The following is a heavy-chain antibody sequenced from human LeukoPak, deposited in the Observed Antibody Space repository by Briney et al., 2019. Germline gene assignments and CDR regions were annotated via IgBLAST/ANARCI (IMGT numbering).Heavy chain of an antibody. D-gene: IGHD6-13*01. Sequence: PGGSLRLSCAASGFTVSSYYMSWVRQAPGKELEWVSVIYSGGSTYYADSVKGRFTISRDNSKNTLYLQMNSLRAEDTAVYYCASHSSSWYYYYYYMEVWGKGTTVTVSS. CDR3: ASHSSSWYYYYYYMEV. V-gene: IGHV3-66*02. J-gene: IGHJ6*03. CDR2: IYSGGST. CDR1: GFTVSSYY.